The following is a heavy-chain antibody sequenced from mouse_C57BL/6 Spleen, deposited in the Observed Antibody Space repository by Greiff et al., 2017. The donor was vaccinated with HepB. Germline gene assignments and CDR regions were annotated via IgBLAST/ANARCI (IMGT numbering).Heavy chain of an antibody. CDR3: FYGSSYDYAMDY. D-gene: IGHD1-1*01. CDR2: INPSTGGT. V-gene: IGHV1-42*01. Sequence: VQLKQSGPELVKPGASVKISCKASGYSFTGYYMNWVKQSPEKSLEWIGEINPSTGGTTYNQKFKAKATLTVDKSSSTAYMQLKSLTSEDSAVYYCFYGSSYDYAMDYWGQGTSVTVSS. J-gene: IGHJ4*01. CDR1: GYSFTGYY.